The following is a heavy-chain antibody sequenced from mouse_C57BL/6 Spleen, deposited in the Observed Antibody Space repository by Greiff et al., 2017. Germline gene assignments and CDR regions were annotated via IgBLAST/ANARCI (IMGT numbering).Heavy chain of an antibody. CDR3: ARSSSLYFDY. Sequence: QVQLQQSGPELVKPGASVKISCKASGYAFSSSWMNWVKQRPGKGLEWIGRIYPGDGDTNYNGKFKGKATLTADKYSSTAYMQLSSLTSEDSAVYFCARSSSLYFDYWGQGTTLTVSS. V-gene: IGHV1-82*01. CDR1: GYAFSSSW. J-gene: IGHJ2*01. D-gene: IGHD1-1*01. CDR2: IYPGDGDT.